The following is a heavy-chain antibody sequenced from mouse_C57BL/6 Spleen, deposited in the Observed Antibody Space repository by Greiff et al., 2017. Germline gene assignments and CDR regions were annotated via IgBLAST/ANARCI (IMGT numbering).Heavy chain of an antibody. Sequence: DVKLVESGGGLVKPGGSLKLSCAASGFTFSSYAMSWVRQTPEKRLEWVATISDGGSYTYYPDNVKGRFTISRDNAKNNLYLQMSHLKSEDTAMYYCARVGGSRYWYFDVWGTGTTVTVSS. CDR1: GFTFSSYA. D-gene: IGHD1-1*01. CDR3: ARVGGSRYWYFDV. CDR2: ISDGGSYT. V-gene: IGHV5-4*03. J-gene: IGHJ1*03.